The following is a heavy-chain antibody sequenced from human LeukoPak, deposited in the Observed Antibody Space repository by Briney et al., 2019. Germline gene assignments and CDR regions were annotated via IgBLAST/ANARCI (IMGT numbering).Heavy chain of an antibody. D-gene: IGHD6-13*01. Sequence: SGTLSLTCTVSGGSISSYYWSWIRQPAGKGLEWIGRIYTSGSTNYNPSLKSRVTMSVDTSKNQFSLKLSSVTAADTAVYYCARDPSSSWYGNWFDPWGQGTLVTVSS. CDR1: GGSISSYY. J-gene: IGHJ5*02. CDR3: ARDPSSSWYGNWFDP. CDR2: IYTSGST. V-gene: IGHV4-4*07.